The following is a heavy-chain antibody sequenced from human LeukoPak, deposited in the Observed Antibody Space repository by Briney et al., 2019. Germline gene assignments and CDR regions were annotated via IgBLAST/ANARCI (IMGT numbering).Heavy chain of an antibody. V-gene: IGHV1-2*02. Sequence: ASVKVSCKASGGTFSSYVISWVRQAPGQGLEWMGWINPNSGGTNYAQKFQGRVTMTRDTSISTAYMELSRLRSDDTAVYYCARDVLEDAFDIWGQGTMVTVSS. CDR3: ARDVLEDAFDI. J-gene: IGHJ3*02. D-gene: IGHD3-3*02. CDR1: GGTFSSYV. CDR2: INPNSGGT.